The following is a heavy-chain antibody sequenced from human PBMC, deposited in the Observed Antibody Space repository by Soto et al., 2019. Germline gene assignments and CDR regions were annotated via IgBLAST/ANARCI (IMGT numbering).Heavy chain of an antibody. V-gene: IGHV4-59*11. Sequence: QVQLQESGPGLMKPSETLSLTCTVSGDSISSHSWSWIRQPPGKGLEWIGYIYYSGTTSYNPSLESRVTISVDTSKNQFSLRLSAVTAADTAVYYCASRTTVFGSGSYLDSWGQGTLVTVSS. CDR2: IYYSGTT. CDR1: GDSISSHS. D-gene: IGHD3-10*01. CDR3: ASRTTVFGSGSYLDS. J-gene: IGHJ4*02.